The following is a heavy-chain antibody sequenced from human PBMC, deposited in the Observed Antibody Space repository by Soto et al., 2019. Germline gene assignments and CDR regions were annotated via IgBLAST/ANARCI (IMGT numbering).Heavy chain of an antibody. CDR1: GVSLRSYE. CDR2: ISRSGTTI. V-gene: IGHV3-48*03. CDR3: ARDESSVYYYPDY. Sequence: GGSLRLSSAASGVSLRSYEMNGVRQAPGKGLEWVSYISRSGTTIYYADSVKGRFTVSRDDAKNSLYLQMNSLRVEDTAVYYCARDESSVYYYPDYWGQGTLVTVSS. D-gene: IGHD3-22*01. J-gene: IGHJ4*02.